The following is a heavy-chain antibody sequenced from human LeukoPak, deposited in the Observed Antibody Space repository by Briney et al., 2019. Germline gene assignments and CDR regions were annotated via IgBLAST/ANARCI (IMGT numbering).Heavy chain of an antibody. D-gene: IGHD5-18*01. Sequence: PGGSLRLSCAASGFTFSGYAMSWVRQVPGKGLEWVSAISGSGGSTYYADSVKGRFTISRDNSKNTLYLQMNSLRAEDTAVYYCAKDLGATGAMVTYWGQGTLVTVSS. CDR1: GFTFSGYA. CDR3: AKDLGATGAMVTY. J-gene: IGHJ4*02. CDR2: ISGSGGST. V-gene: IGHV3-23*01.